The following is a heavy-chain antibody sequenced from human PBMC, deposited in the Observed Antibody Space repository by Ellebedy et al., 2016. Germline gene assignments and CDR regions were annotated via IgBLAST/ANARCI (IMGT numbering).Heavy chain of an antibody. Sequence: GGSLRLSXAASGFTFSSYAMSWVRQAPGKGLEWVSGISASGDSTYYADSVKGRFTISRDNSKNTLYLQVSSLRAEDTAAYYCAKTRSAMVRGVMDNWGQGSLVTVSS. CDR2: ISASGDST. V-gene: IGHV3-23*01. J-gene: IGHJ4*02. D-gene: IGHD3-10*01. CDR3: AKTRSAMVRGVMDN. CDR1: GFTFSSYA.